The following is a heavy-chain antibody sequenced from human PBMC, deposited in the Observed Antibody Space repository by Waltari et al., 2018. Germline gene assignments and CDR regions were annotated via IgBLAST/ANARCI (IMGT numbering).Heavy chain of an antibody. V-gene: IGHV3-33*01. Sequence: QVQLVESGGGVVQPGRSLRLSCAASGFPFSSYGMPGVRQAPGKGLEWVAVIWYDGSNKYYADSVKGRFTISRDNSKNTLYLQMNSLRAEDTAVYYCAREALGYCSGGSCPLLDYWGQGTLVTVSS. CDR2: IWYDGSNK. CDR3: AREALGYCSGGSCPLLDY. D-gene: IGHD2-15*01. J-gene: IGHJ4*02. CDR1: GFPFSSYG.